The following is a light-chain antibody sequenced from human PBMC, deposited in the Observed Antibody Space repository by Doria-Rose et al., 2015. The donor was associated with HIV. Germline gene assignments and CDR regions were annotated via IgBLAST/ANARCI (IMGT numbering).Light chain of an antibody. CDR1: QSFSSTY. Sequence: EIVLTQSPGTLSLSPGEGATLSCRASQSFSSTYLAWYQQKPGQAPSLLIYDGSTRATGTPDRFSASGSGTDFTLTINRLEPEDFALYYCHQYGTSRTFGQGTKVEI. CDR3: HQYGTSRT. CDR2: DGS. V-gene: IGKV3-20*01. J-gene: IGKJ1*01.